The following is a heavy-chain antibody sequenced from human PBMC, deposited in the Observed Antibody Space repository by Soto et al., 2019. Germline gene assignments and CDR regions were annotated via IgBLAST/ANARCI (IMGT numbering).Heavy chain of an antibody. Sequence: QVQLVQSGAEVKKPGASVKVSCKASGYTFSNYGISWVRQAPGQGLEWMGRISAYNGKTYDAERLQGRVTMTTDTSTSTAYMELRSLRYDDTAVYYWAREANCGSDCYSPAEYSQHWGQGTLVTVSS. J-gene: IGHJ1*01. D-gene: IGHD2-21*02. CDR1: GYTFSNYG. CDR3: AREANCGSDCYSPAEYSQH. V-gene: IGHV1-18*04. CDR2: ISAYNGKT.